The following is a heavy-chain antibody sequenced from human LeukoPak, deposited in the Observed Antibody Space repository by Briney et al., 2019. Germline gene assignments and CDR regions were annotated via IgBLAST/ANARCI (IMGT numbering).Heavy chain of an antibody. V-gene: IGHV1-46*01. CDR1: GYTFTNYY. Sequence: ASAKVSCKTSGYTFTNYYMHWVRQAPGQGLEWMGIINPLGGSTSYAQKFRDRVTMTSDTSTNTVYLSLTSLRSEDTAVYYCARALPRSGYSSSWYPFDYWGQGTLVTVSS. J-gene: IGHJ4*02. D-gene: IGHD6-13*01. CDR3: ARALPRSGYSSSWYPFDY. CDR2: INPLGGST.